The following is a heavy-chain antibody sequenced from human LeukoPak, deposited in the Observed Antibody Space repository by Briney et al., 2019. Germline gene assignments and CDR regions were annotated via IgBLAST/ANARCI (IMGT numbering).Heavy chain of an antibody. CDR1: GFTVSSNY. Sequence: PGGSLRLSCAASGFTVSSNYMSWVRQAPGKGLEWVANIKQDGSEKYYVDSVKGRFTISRDNAKNSLYLQMNSLRAEDTAVYYCARDTLRIVVVVAASDAFDIWGQGTMVTVSS. J-gene: IGHJ3*02. CDR2: IKQDGSEK. CDR3: ARDTLRIVVVVAASDAFDI. D-gene: IGHD2-15*01. V-gene: IGHV3-7*01.